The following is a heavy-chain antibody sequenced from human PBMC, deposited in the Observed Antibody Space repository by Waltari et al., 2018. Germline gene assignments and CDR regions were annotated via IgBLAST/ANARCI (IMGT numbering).Heavy chain of an antibody. Sequence: EVQLVESGGGLVQPGGSLSLSCAASGFTFSSYDMHWVRQATGKGLEWVSAIGTAGDTYYPGSVKGRFTISRENAKNSLYLQMNSLRAGDTAVYYCVRGGAVAEGYFDYWGQGTLVTVSS. D-gene: IGHD6-19*01. CDR2: IGTAGDT. CDR1: GFTFSSYD. J-gene: IGHJ4*02. V-gene: IGHV3-13*01. CDR3: VRGGAVAEGYFDY.